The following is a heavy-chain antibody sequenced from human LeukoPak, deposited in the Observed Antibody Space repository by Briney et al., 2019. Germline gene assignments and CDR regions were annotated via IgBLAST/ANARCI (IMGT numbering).Heavy chain of an antibody. V-gene: IGHV4-59*01. CDR1: GGSISKCY. CDR3: ARAVNSGSYTNFQH. D-gene: IGHD1-26*01. J-gene: IGHJ1*01. CDR2: IYYSGST. Sequence: PSETLSLTCTGSGGSISKCYWSWIRQPPGKGPEWIGYIYYSGSTNYNPSLKSRVTRSVDTSKNQFSLKLSSVTAADTAMYYCARAVNSGSYTNFQHWGQGTLVTVSS.